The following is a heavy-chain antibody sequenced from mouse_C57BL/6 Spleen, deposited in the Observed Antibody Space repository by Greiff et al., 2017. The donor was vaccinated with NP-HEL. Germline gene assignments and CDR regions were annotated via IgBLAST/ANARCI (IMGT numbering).Heavy chain of an antibody. V-gene: IGHV5-4*01. CDR1: GFTFSSYA. J-gene: IGHJ1*03. Sequence: EVKVVESGGGLVKPGGSLKLSCAASGFTFSSYAMSWVRQTPEKRLEWVATISDGGSYTYYPDNVKGRFTISRDNAKNNLYLQMSHLKSEDTAMYYCARDESSSYWYFDVWGTGTTVTVSS. CDR3: ARDESSSYWYFDV. D-gene: IGHD1-1*01. CDR2: ISDGGSYT.